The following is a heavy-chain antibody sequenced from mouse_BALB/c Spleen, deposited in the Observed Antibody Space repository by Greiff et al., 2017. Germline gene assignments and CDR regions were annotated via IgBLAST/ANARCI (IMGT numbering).Heavy chain of an antibody. D-gene: IGHD2-2*01. V-gene: IGHV5-6-3*01. CDR2: INSNGGST. Sequence: EVQGVESGGGLVQPGGSLKLSCAASGFTFSSYGMSWVRQTPDKRLELVATINSNGGSTYYPDSVKGRFTISRDNAKNTLYLQMSSLKSEDTAMYYCARDPYGYHWYFDVWGAGTTVTVSS. J-gene: IGHJ1*01. CDR1: GFTFSSYG. CDR3: ARDPYGYHWYFDV.